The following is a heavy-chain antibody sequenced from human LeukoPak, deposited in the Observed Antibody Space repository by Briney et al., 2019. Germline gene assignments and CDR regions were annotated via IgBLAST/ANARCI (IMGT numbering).Heavy chain of an antibody. Sequence: PGGSLRLSCAASGFTFSSYEMNWVRQAPGKGLEWVSYISSSGSTIYYADSVKGRFTISRDNAKNSLYLQMNSLRAEDTAVYYCARECRKTKYYYYMDVWGKGTTVTVSS. CDR1: GFTFSSYE. CDR3: ARECRKTKYYYYMDV. D-gene: IGHD1/OR15-1a*01. V-gene: IGHV3-48*03. J-gene: IGHJ6*03. CDR2: ISSSGSTI.